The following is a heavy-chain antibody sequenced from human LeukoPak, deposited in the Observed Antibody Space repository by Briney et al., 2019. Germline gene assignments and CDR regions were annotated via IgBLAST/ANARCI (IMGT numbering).Heavy chain of an antibody. J-gene: IGHJ4*02. CDR1: GFTFSSYE. Sequence: GGSLRLSCAASGFTFSSYEMSWIRQAPGKGLEWVSYVSRSGSTRTYADSVKGRFTISRDNAQNSLYLEMNSLRAEDTAVYYCAREIVSAVAGNFDYWGQGTLVTVSS. D-gene: IGHD6-19*01. CDR3: AREIVSAVAGNFDY. CDR2: VSRSGSTR. V-gene: IGHV3-48*03.